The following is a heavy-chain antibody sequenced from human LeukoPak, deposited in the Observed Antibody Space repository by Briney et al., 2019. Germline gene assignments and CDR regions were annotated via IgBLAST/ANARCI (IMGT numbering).Heavy chain of an antibody. D-gene: IGHD3-16*02. V-gene: IGHV1-2*02. CDR3: ARDGSYDYVWGSYPPPGFDP. J-gene: IGHJ5*02. CDR2: VNPNSGGT. CDR1: GYSFTDYY. Sequence: ASVKVSCKASGYSFTDYYMHWVRQAPGQGLEWMGWVNPNSGGTNYAQKFQGRVTMTRDASISTAYMELSSLRSEDTAVYYCARDGSYDYVWGSYPPPGFDPWGQGTLVTVSS.